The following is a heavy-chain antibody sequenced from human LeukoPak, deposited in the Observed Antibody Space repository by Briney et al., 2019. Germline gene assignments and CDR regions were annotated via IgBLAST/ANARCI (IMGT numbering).Heavy chain of an antibody. V-gene: IGHV4-39*07. Sequence: SETLSLTCTVSGGSISSSSYYWGWIRQPPGKGLEWIVSIYYSGSTYYNPSLKSRVTISVDTSKNQFSLKLSSVTAADTAVYYCARDADEMARVNWFDPWGQGTLVTVSS. CDR2: IYYSGST. J-gene: IGHJ5*02. D-gene: IGHD5-24*01. CDR3: ARDADEMARVNWFDP. CDR1: GGSISSSSYY.